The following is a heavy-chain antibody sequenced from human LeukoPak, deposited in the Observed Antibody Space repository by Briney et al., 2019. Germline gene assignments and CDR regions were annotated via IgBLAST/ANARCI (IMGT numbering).Heavy chain of an antibody. J-gene: IGHJ4*02. CDR3: ATVARYVGPDY. Sequence: GASVKVSCKASGYTFTNYYMHWVRQAPGKGLEWMGGFDPEDGETIYAQKFQGRVTMTEDTSTDTAYMELSSLRSEDTAVYYCATVARYVGPDYWGQGTLVTVSS. D-gene: IGHD5-12*01. CDR1: GYTFTNYY. V-gene: IGHV1-24*01. CDR2: FDPEDGET.